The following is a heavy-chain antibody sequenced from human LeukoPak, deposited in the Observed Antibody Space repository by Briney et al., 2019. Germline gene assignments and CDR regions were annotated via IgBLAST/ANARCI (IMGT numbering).Heavy chain of an antibody. J-gene: IGHJ5*02. CDR3: ARDQVRWNDRAWFDP. D-gene: IGHD1-1*01. CDR2: ISSSGSYK. V-gene: IGHV3-21*01. CDR1: GFTFSSYR. Sequence: GGSLRLSCAAFGFTFSSYRMNWVRQAPGKGLEWVSSISSSGSYKLNADSVKGRFTISRDNAENSLYLQMNSLRAEDTAIYYCARDQVRWNDRAWFDPWGQGTLVTVSS.